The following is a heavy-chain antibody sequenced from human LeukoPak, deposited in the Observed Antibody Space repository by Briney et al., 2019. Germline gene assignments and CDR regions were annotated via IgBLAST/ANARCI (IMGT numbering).Heavy chain of an antibody. D-gene: IGHD6-13*01. CDR2: IIPIFGTA. Sequence: SVKVSCKASGGTFSSYAISWVRQAPGQGLEWMGGIIPIFGTANYAQKFQGRVTITADKSTSTAYMELSSLRSEDTAVYYCARDRIAAAGPEDPYNWFDPWGQGTLVTVSS. J-gene: IGHJ5*02. V-gene: IGHV1-69*06. CDR1: GGTFSSYA. CDR3: ARDRIAAAGPEDPYNWFDP.